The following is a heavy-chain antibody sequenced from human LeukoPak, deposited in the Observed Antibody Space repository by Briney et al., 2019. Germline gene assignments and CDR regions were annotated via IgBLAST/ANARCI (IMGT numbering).Heavy chain of an antibody. CDR3: ARGVHYYDSSGYWNYYYYMDV. D-gene: IGHD3-22*01. CDR1: GGSISNYY. J-gene: IGHJ6*03. Sequence: SETLSLTCTVSGGSISNYYWSWIRQPPGKGLEWIAYINYSGSTNYNPSLKSRVTISVDTSKNQFSLKLSSVTAADTAVYYCARGVHYYDSSGYWNYYYYMDVWGKGTTVTVSS. V-gene: IGHV4-59*01. CDR2: INYSGST.